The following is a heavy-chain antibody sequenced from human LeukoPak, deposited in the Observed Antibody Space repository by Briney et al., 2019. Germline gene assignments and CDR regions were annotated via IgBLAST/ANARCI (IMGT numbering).Heavy chain of an antibody. Sequence: SETLSLTCTVSAGSISSYYWSWIRQPPGKGLEWIGYIYYSGSTNYNPSLKSRVTLSVDTSKNQFSLKLSSATAADTAVYYCARTRYSYGPPLPYYWGQGTLVTVSS. CDR2: IYYSGST. J-gene: IGHJ4*02. CDR3: ARTRYSYGPPLPYY. CDR1: AGSISSYY. V-gene: IGHV4-59*01. D-gene: IGHD5-18*01.